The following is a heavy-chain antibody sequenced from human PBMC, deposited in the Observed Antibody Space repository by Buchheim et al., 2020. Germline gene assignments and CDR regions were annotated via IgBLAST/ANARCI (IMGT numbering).Heavy chain of an antibody. D-gene: IGHD1-1*01. Sequence: EVQLVESGGGLVLPGGSLRLSCAVAGFTFSSFEMNWVRQAPGKGLEWVSYISSSGSTKYYAESVKGRFTISRDNAETSISLQMNSLRVEDTAAYYCASLKGRTGTGYGMDVWGQGTT. J-gene: IGHJ6*02. CDR2: ISSSGSTK. CDR3: ASLKGRTGTGYGMDV. CDR1: GFTFSSFE. V-gene: IGHV3-48*03.